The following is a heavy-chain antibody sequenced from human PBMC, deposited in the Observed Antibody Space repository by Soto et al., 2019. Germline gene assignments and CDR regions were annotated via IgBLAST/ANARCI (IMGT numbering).Heavy chain of an antibody. J-gene: IGHJ4*02. CDR1: GFSFRNFG. CDR2: ISGDGNDK. CDR3: VQVASTALQPFES. V-gene: IGHV3-30*03. D-gene: IGHD2-2*01. Sequence: QVQLVESGGGVVQPGRSLRLSCAASGFSFRNFGMHWVRRAPGKGLEWVAVISGDGNDKYYPDSMKGRFTLSRDNFNNTLYLQLNTLRPEDTGVYHCVQVASTALQPFESWGQGVLVTVSS.